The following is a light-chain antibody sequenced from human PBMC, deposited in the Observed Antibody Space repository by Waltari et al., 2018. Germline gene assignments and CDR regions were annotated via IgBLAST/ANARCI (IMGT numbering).Light chain of an antibody. V-gene: IGLV2-23*02. CDR1: TRDVGTYNF. Sequence: QSALTQPASVSGSPGQSITLSCTGTTRDVGTYNFVSWYQQHPGKAPKLIIYEVNQRPSGVSNRFSGSKSGNTAALTISGLQIEDEAYYYCCSFVTGDTWVFGGGTKVAVL. CDR2: EVN. CDR3: CSFVTGDTWV. J-gene: IGLJ3*02.